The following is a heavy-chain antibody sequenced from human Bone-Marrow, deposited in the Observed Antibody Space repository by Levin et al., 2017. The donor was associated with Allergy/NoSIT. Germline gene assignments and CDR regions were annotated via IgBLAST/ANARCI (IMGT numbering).Heavy chain of an antibody. CDR3: AKGSSGWFQETDS. V-gene: IGHV3-23*01. CDR2: ISGDADMT. Sequence: GASVKVSCTASGFPFHTSAMTWVRQAPGQGLGWVSSISGDADMTSYADSVKGRFTVSRDNSKNMLFLQMHNLRVEDTAVFYCAKGSSGWFQETDSWGQGTLVTVSS. CDR1: GFPFHTSA. D-gene: IGHD6-19*01. J-gene: IGHJ4*02.